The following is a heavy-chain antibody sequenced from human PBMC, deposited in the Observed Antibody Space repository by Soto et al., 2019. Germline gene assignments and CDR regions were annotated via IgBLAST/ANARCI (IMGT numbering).Heavy chain of an antibody. CDR3: ARSSPYIVVRKPTGNQDYYGMDV. D-gene: IGHD2-2*01. CDR1: GGTFSNYT. J-gene: IGHJ6*02. Sequence: QVQLVQSGAEVKKPGSSVKVFCKASGGTFSNYTISWVRQAPGQGLEWMGGIIPVFGTTDYEQKFQGRVTITADGATSTAYMKLSSLRSADTAVYYCARSSPYIVVRKPTGNQDYYGMDVGGQGTTVTVAS. V-gene: IGHV1-69*01. CDR2: IIPVFGTT.